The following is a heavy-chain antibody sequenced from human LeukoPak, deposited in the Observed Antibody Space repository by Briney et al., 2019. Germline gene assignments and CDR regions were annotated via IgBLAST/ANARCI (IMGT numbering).Heavy chain of an antibody. J-gene: IGHJ3*02. CDR3: AREMLPYYYDSSGYYVLDAFDI. V-gene: IGHV1-18*01. CDR2: ISAHNGNT. D-gene: IGHD3-22*01. CDR1: GYTFTSYG. Sequence: ASVKVSCKASGYTFTSYGISWVRQAPGQGLEWMGWISAHNGNTNYAQKLQGRVTMTTDTSTSTAYMELRSLRSDDTAVYYCAREMLPYYYDSSGYYVLDAFDIWGQGTMVTVSS.